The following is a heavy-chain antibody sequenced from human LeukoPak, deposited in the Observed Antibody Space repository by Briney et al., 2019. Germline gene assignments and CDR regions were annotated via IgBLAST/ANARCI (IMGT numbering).Heavy chain of an antibody. CDR2: INHSGST. J-gene: IGHJ4*02. CDR1: GGSISSSSYY. V-gene: IGHV4-39*07. D-gene: IGHD3-22*01. CDR3: ASLRGGYYYSPPFDY. Sequence: SETQSLTCTVSGGSISSSSYYWGWIRQPPGKVLEWIGEINHSGSTNYNPSLKSRVTISVDTSKNQFSLKLSSVTAADTAVYYCASLRGGYYYSPPFDYWGQGTLVTVSS.